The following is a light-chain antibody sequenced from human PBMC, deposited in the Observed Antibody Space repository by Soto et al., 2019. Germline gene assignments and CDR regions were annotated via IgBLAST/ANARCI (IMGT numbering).Light chain of an antibody. Sequence: EIVLSQSVGTVSLSQGERATLSCRASQSVSSSYLAWYQQKPGQAPRLLIYGASSRATGIPDRFSGSGSGTDFTLTISRLEPEDFAVYYCQQYGSSPTWTFGQGTKVDI. CDR3: QQYGSSPTWT. J-gene: IGKJ1*01. CDR2: GAS. CDR1: QSVSSSY. V-gene: IGKV3-20*01.